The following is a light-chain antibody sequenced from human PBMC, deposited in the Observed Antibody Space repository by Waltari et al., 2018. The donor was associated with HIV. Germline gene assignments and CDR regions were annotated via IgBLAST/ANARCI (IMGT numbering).Light chain of an antibody. CDR1: QAISDY. J-gene: IGKJ4*01. CDR3: QQSYSTPLT. CDR2: AAS. Sequence: DIQMTQSPSSLSASVGDRVTIACRASQAISDYLNWYQQKPGRAPKLLIYAASSLQSGVASRFSGSRSGTDFTLTINNLQPEDFATYYCQQSYSTPLTFGGGDQDRD. V-gene: IGKV1-39*01.